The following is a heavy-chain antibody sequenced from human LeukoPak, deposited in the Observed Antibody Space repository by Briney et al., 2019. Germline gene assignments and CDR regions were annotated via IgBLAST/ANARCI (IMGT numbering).Heavy chain of an antibody. CDR1: GFTFSSYG. CDR3: ARTYSGSYYFGFEY. D-gene: IGHD1-26*01. J-gene: IGHJ4*02. V-gene: IGHV3-30*02. Sequence: GGSLRLSCAASGFTFSSYGMHWVRQAPGKGLEWVAFIRYDGSNKYYADSVKGRFTISRDNSKNSLYLQMNSLRAEDTALYYCARTYSGSYYFGFEYWGQGTLVTVSS. CDR2: IRYDGSNK.